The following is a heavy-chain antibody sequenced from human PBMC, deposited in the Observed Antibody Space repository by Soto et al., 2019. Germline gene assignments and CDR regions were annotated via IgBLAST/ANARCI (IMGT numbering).Heavy chain of an antibody. CDR3: AKVGYYGSGMSPYYYYMDV. CDR1: GFTFSSYA. V-gene: IGHV3-23*01. CDR2: ISGSGGST. D-gene: IGHD3-10*01. Sequence: PGGSLRLSCAAPGFTFSSYAMSWVRQAPGKGLEWVSAISGSGGSTYYADSVKGRFTISRDNSKNTLYLQMNSLRAEDTAVYYCAKVGYYGSGMSPYYYYMDVWGKGTTVTVSS. J-gene: IGHJ6*03.